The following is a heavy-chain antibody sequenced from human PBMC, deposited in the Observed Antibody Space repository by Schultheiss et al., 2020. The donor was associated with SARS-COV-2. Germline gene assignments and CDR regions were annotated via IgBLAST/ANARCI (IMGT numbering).Heavy chain of an antibody. CDR1: GFSFSSYS. V-gene: IGHV3-48*04. D-gene: IGHD2-2*01. CDR2: ISSSDGTI. CDR3: AKADCSSTSCLTGGRYYFDY. J-gene: IGHJ4*02. Sequence: GGSLRLSCAASGFSFSSYSMNWVRQTPGKGLEWISYISSSDGTIYYADSVKGRFTISRDNAKNTLYLQMNSLRAEDTAVYYCAKADCSSTSCLTGGRYYFDYWGQGTLVTVSS.